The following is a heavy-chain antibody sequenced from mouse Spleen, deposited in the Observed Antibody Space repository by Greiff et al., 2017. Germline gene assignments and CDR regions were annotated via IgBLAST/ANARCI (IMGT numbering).Heavy chain of an antibody. CDR3: ARYYGSSLDY. V-gene: IGHV5-16*01. D-gene: IGHD1-1*01. CDR1: GFTFSDYY. CDR2: INYDGSST. Sequence: EVQLVESEGGLVQPGSSMKLSCTASGFTFSDYYMAWVRQVPEKGLEWVANINYDGSSTYYLDSLKSRFIISRDNAKNILYLQMSSLKSEDTATYYCARYYGSSLDYWGQGTTLTVSS. J-gene: IGHJ2*01.